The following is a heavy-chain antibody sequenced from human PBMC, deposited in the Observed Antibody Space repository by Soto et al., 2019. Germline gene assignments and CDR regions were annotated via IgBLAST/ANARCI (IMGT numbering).Heavy chain of an antibody. D-gene: IGHD1-1*01. Sequence: QVQLQESGPGLVKPSGTLSLTCAVSGGSISSSNWWSWVRQPPGKVLEWIGEIYHSGSTNYNPSLKSRVTISVDKSKNQFSLKLSAVTAADTAVYYCARDKGGYGNHDAFDIWGQGTMVTVSS. CDR1: GGSISSSNW. CDR2: IYHSGST. V-gene: IGHV4-4*02. J-gene: IGHJ3*02. CDR3: ARDKGGYGNHDAFDI.